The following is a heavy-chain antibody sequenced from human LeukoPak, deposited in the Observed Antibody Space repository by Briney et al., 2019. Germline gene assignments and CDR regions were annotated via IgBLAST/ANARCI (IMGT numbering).Heavy chain of an antibody. CDR1: GFTFSSYA. CDR3: ARHSGSYYRSWFDP. J-gene: IGHJ5*02. CDR2: ISGSGGST. D-gene: IGHD3-10*01. V-gene: IGHV3-23*01. Sequence: WVSLRLSCAASGFTFSSYAMSWVRQAPGKGLEWVSAISGSGGSTYYADSVKGRFTISRDNSKNTLYLQMNSLRAEDTAVYYCARHSGSYYRSWFDPWGQGTLVTVSS.